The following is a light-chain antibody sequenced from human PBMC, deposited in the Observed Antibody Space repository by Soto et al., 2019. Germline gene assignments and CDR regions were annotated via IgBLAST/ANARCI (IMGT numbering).Light chain of an antibody. V-gene: IGKV1-33*01. J-gene: IGKJ2*01. CDR3: QQYDNLPQYT. CDR1: QGIRSS. CDR2: DAS. Sequence: IQLTQSPSSLSASVGDRVTITCRASQGIRSSLAWYQQKPGKAPKLLIYDASSLETGVPSRFSGSGSGTDFTFTISSLQPEDIATYHCQQYDNLPQYTFGQGTKVDIK.